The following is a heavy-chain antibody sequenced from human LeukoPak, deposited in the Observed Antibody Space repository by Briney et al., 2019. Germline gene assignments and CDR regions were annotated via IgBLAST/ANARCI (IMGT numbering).Heavy chain of an antibody. CDR2: IYYSGST. Sequence: SETLSLTCTVSGGSISSYYWSWIRQPPGRGLEWIGYIYYSGSTYYNPSLKSRVTISVDTSKNQFSLKLSSVTAADTAVYYCARVRGLRAPKYYFDYWGQGTLVTVSS. V-gene: IGHV4-59*08. J-gene: IGHJ4*02. D-gene: IGHD2-15*01. CDR1: GGSISSYY. CDR3: ARVRGLRAPKYYFDY.